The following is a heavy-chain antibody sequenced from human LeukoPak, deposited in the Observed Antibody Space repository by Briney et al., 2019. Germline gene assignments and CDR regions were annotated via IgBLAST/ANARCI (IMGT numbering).Heavy chain of an antibody. CDR1: GYTFTTYY. V-gene: IGHV1-24*01. J-gene: IGHJ3*02. Sequence: ASVKVSCKASGYTFTTYYMHWVRQAPGKGLEWMGGFDPEDGETIYAQKFQGRVTMTEDTSTDTAYMELSSLRSEDTAVYYCATGRMGDWLLSSAFDIWGQGTMVTVSS. CDR3: ATGRMGDWLLSSAFDI. D-gene: IGHD3-9*01. CDR2: FDPEDGET.